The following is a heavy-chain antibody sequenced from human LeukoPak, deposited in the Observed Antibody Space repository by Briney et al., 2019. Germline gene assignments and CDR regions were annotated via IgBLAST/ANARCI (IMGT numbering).Heavy chain of an antibody. CDR1: GGSISSYY. Sequence: SETLSLTCTVSGGSISSYYWSWIRQPPGKGLEWIGYIYYSGSTNYNPSLKSRVTISVDTSKNQFSLKLSSVTAADTAVYYCSTTSGSYSNWFDPWGQGTLVTVSS. V-gene: IGHV4-59*08. CDR3: STTSGSYSNWFDP. CDR2: IYYSGST. D-gene: IGHD1-26*01. J-gene: IGHJ5*02.